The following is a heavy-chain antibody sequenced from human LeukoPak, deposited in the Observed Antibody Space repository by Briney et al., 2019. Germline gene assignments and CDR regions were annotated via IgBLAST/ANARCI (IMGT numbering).Heavy chain of an antibody. CDR1: GGSFSNYY. D-gene: IGHD1-14*01. V-gene: IGHV4-4*07. CDR2: IYTCGST. CDR3: ARQPPQYYGMDV. Sequence: SDTLYLTCTASGGSFSNYYWSWIRQAAGKGLEWIGRIYTCGSTNYNPSVKSRVTMSVDTSNNQFSLKLTSVTAADTAVYYCARQPPQYYGMDVWGQGTTVTVSS. J-gene: IGHJ6*02.